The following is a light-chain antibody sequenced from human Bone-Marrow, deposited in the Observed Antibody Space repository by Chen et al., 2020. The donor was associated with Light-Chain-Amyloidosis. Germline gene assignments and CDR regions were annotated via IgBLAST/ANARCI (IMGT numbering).Light chain of an antibody. J-gene: IGLJ2*01. V-gene: IGLV3-25*03. CDR2: RDT. Sequence: SYELTQPPSVPVSPGQTARINGTGDDLPTKYAYWFQQKPGQAPVLVIHRDTERPSGISERFSGSSSGTTATLTISGVQAEDEADYHCQSADSSGTYEVIFGGGTKLTVL. CDR3: QSADSSGTYEVI. CDR1: DLPTKY.